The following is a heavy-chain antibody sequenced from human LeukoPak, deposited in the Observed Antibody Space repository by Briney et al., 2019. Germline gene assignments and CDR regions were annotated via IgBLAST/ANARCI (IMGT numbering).Heavy chain of an antibody. CDR3: ARSVAARPDAGDAFDI. J-gene: IGHJ3*02. CDR1: RDSISSYY. V-gene: IGHV4-4*07. CDR2: IYTSGST. Sequence: SETLSLTCTASRDSISSYYWSWIRQPAGKGLEWIGRIYTSGSTNYNPSLKSRVTISVDTSKNQFSLKLSSVTAADTAVYYCARSVAARPDAGDAFDIWGQGTMVTVSS. D-gene: IGHD6-6*01.